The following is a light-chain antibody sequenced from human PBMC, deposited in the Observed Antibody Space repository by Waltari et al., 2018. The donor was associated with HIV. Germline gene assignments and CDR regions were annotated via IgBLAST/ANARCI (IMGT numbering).Light chain of an antibody. J-gene: IGLJ1*01. Sequence: QSVLTQPPSASGTPGQRVTISCSGSSSNIGSNYVYWYQQLPGTAPKLLIYRHNPRPSGVPDRFSGSKSGTSASLAISGVRSEDEADYYCAAWDDSLLYVFGTGTKVTVL. V-gene: IGLV1-47*01. CDR3: AAWDDSLLYV. CDR2: RHN. CDR1: SSNIGSNY.